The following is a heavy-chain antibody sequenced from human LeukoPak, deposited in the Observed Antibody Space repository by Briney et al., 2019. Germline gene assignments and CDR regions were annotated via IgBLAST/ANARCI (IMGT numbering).Heavy chain of an antibody. CDR1: GDSVSSNSAA. Sequence: SQTLSLTCAISGDSVSSNSAAWNWIRQSPSRGLEWLGRTYYRSKWYNDYAVSVKSRITINPDTSKNQFSLQLNSVTPEDTAVYYCARGSSWTLWDYYYYYMDVWGKGTTVTVSS. CDR2: TYYRSKWYN. D-gene: IGHD6-13*01. V-gene: IGHV6-1*01. CDR3: ARGSSWTLWDYYYYYMDV. J-gene: IGHJ6*03.